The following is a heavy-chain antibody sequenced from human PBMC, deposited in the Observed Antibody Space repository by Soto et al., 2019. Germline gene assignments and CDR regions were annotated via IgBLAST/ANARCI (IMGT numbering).Heavy chain of an antibody. CDR3: AKGGVCSGGSCSPRELYYFDY. Sequence: GGSLRLSCAASGFTFSSYAMSWVRQAPGKGLEWVSAISGSGGSTYYADSVKGRFTISRDNSKNTLYLQMNSLRAEDTAVYYCAKGGVCSGGSCSPRELYYFDYWGQGTLVTVSS. J-gene: IGHJ4*02. CDR1: GFTFSSYA. V-gene: IGHV3-23*01. CDR2: ISGSGGST. D-gene: IGHD2-15*01.